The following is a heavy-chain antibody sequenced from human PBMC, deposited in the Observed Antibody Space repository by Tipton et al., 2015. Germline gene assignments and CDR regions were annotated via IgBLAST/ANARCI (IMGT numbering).Heavy chain of an antibody. CDR3: ARAYYRCTRAFEI. V-gene: IGHV4-39*07. Sequence: TLSLTCTVSGGSIVSSNYYWGWIRQPPGKGLEWIGSIYYSGSTYYNPSLKSRVTISVDTSKRQFSLNLSSVTAADTAVYYCARAYYRCTRAFEIWGQGTMVSVSS. J-gene: IGHJ3*02. CDR1: GGSIVSSNYY. D-gene: IGHD3-10*01. CDR2: IYYSGST.